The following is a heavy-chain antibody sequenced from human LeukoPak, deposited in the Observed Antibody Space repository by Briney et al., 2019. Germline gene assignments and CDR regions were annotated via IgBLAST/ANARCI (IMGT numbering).Heavy chain of an antibody. V-gene: IGHV4-30-2*01. CDR1: GGSISSGGYY. CDR2: IYHSAST. D-gene: IGHD3-22*01. J-gene: IGHJ4*02. Sequence: SETLSLTCTVSGGSISSGGYYWSWIRQPPGKGLEWIGYIYHSASTYYNPSLKSRVTISVDRSKNQFSLKLSSVTAADTAVYYCARVVIGEPHFDYWGQGTLVTVSS. CDR3: ARVVIGEPHFDY.